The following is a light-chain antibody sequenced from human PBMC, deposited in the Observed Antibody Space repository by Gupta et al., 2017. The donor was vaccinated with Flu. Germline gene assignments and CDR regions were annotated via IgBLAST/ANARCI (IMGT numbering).Light chain of an antibody. J-gene: IGLJ2*01. CDR1: ALPKKY. V-gene: IGLV3-10*01. Sequence: SYDLTQPPSVSVSPGQTARITCSGDALPKKYTYWYQQKSGQAPFLVIYEDTKRPSGIPARFSGSSSGTMASLTISDAQVEDEADFYCFSTDSSGNNRVFGGGTKLTVL. CDR3: FSTDSSGNNRV. CDR2: EDT.